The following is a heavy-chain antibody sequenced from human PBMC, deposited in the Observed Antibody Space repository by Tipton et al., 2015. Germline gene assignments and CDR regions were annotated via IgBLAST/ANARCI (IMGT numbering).Heavy chain of an antibody. CDR1: SDSINKYY. D-gene: IGHD3-3*01. Sequence: TLSLTCTVSSDSINKYYWSWIRQPPGKELEWIGYIQYSGSTNYNPSLKSRVTISLDTSKKQFSLSLTSVTAADSAVYYCARDGSDSEGYYYYGVDVWGQGITVTVSS. V-gene: IGHV4-59*01. CDR2: IQYSGST. J-gene: IGHJ6*02. CDR3: ARDGSDSEGYYYYGVDV.